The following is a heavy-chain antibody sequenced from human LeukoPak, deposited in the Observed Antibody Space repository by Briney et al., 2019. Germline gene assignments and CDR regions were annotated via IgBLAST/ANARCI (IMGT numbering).Heavy chain of an antibody. J-gene: IGHJ3*02. CDR3: ARSYGSGRREVFDI. Sequence: ASVKVSCKSSGYIFTDHFTHWVRQAPGQGLEWMGWINPSRGGTNNAQKFQGRVTMTGDTSIRTAYMELRRLRSDDTAVYYCARSYGSGRREVFDIWGQGTRVTVSS. D-gene: IGHD3-10*01. CDR2: INPSRGGT. V-gene: IGHV1-2*02. CDR1: GYIFTDHF.